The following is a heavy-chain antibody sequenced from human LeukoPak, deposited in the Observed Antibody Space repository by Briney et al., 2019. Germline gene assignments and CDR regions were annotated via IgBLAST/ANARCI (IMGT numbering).Heavy chain of an antibody. CDR3: VRWWWYYYYYYGMDV. CDR2: ISSSSSTI. V-gene: IGHV3-48*04. D-gene: IGHD2-21*01. Sequence: PGGSLRLSSAASGFTFSSYSMNWVRQAPGKGLEWVSYISSSSSTIYYADSVKGRFTISRDNAKNSLYLQMNSLRAEDTAVYYCVRWWWYYYYYYGMDVWGQGTTVTVSS. CDR1: GFTFSSYS. J-gene: IGHJ6*02.